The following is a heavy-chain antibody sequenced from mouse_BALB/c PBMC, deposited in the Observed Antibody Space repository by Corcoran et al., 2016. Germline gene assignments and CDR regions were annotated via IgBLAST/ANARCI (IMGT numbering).Heavy chain of an antibody. CDR1: GFNINDYY. J-gene: IGHJ2*01. D-gene: IGHD2-3*01. CDR2: IDPENGNT. V-gene: IGHV14-1*02. Sequence: EVQLQKSGDELVRPGALVKLSCKANGFNINDYYMHWVKQRPEQGLEWIGWIDPENGNTIYDPKFQGKASITADTSSNTAYLQLSSLTSEDTAVYYCARGVYDGYLDYWGQGTTLTVSS. CDR3: ARGVYDGYLDY.